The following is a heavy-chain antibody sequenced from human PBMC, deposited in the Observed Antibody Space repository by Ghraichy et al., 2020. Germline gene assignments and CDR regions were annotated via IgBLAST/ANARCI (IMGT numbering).Heavy chain of an antibody. V-gene: IGHV3-21*01. D-gene: IGHD3-9*01. Sequence: GGSLRLSCAASGFTFSSYSMNWVRQAPGKGLEWVSSISSSSSYIYYADSVKGRFTISRDNAKNSLYLQMNSLRAEDTAVYYCARVRILTGSITPYYYGMDVWGQGTTVTVSS. CDR1: GFTFSSYS. CDR2: ISSSSSYI. CDR3: ARVRILTGSITPYYYGMDV. J-gene: IGHJ6*02.